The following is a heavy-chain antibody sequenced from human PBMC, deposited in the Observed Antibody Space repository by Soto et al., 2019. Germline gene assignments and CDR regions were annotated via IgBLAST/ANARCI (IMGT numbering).Heavy chain of an antibody. D-gene: IGHD2-2*01. CDR3: ARHVPAAGYYYGMDV. J-gene: IGHJ6*02. CDR2: IIPIFGTA. V-gene: IGHV1-69*12. Sequence: QVQLVQSGAEVKKPGSSVKVSCKASGGTFSSYAISWVRQAPGQGLEWMGGIIPIFGTANYAQKLQGRVTITEDESTSTASMERSSLRSEDTAVYYCARHVPAAGYYYGMDVWGQGTTVTVSS. CDR1: GGTFSSYA.